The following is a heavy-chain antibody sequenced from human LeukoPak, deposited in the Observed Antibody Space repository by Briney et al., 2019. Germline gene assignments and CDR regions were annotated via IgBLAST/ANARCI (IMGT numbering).Heavy chain of an antibody. V-gene: IGHV3-74*01. J-gene: IGHJ4*02. Sequence: GGSLRLSCAASGFPFSSYWMHWLRQAPGKGLLWVSRIDPDGSCTSYADSVGGRFTISRDNAKNTLYLQMSNLRAEDTAVYYCIRGTVRAPGNDYWGQGTVVTVSS. D-gene: IGHD4-17*01. CDR3: IRGTVRAPGNDY. CDR2: IDPDGSCT. CDR1: GFPFSSYW.